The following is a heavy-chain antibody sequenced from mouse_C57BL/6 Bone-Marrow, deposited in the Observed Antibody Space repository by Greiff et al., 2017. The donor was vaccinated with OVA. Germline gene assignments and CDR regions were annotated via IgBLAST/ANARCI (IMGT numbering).Heavy chain of an antibody. CDR3: ARGTRPFAY. V-gene: IGHV3-6*01. CDR1: GYSITSGYY. CDR2: ISYDGSN. J-gene: IGHJ3*01. Sequence: ESGPGLVKPSQSLSLTCSVTGYSITSGYYWNWIRQFPGNKLEWMGYISYDGSNNYNPSLKNRISITRDTSKNQFFLKLNSVTTEDTATYYCARGTRPFAYWGQGTLVTVSA.